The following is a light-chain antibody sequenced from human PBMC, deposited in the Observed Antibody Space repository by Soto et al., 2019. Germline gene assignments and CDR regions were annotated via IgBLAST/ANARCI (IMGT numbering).Light chain of an antibody. Sequence: DIQMTQSPSSVSASVGDRVTITCRASQDISSWLAWYQHKPGKAPSLLIYAASSLLSGVPSRFRGSGSVTDFALTIAGLESEDFATYYCKQANSFPLTFGGGTKVEIK. CDR2: AAS. CDR3: KQANSFPLT. CDR1: QDISSW. V-gene: IGKV1D-12*01. J-gene: IGKJ4*01.